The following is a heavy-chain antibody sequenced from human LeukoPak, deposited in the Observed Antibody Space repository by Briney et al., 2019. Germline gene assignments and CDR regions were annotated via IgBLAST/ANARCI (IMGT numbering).Heavy chain of an antibody. CDR2: IYYSGNT. CDR1: EGFISSGDYY. V-gene: IGHV4-30-4*08. CDR3: VRERGSPAYWNSLQFDP. D-gene: IGHD1-7*01. J-gene: IGHJ5*02. Sequence: SETLSLTCTVSEGFISSGDYYWSWIRQPPGKGLEWIGYIYYSGNTYYSPSLKSRVTISVDTSKNQFSLRLRSVTAADTAVYFCVRERGSPAYWNSLQFDPWGQGTLVTVSS.